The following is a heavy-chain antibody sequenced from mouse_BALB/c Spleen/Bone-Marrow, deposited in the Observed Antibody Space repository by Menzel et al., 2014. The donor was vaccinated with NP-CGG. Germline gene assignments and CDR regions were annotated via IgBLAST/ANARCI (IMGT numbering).Heavy chain of an antibody. V-gene: IGHV1-52*01. CDR2: IDPYDSET. D-gene: IGHD2-4*01. Sequence: QVQLQQSVAKLVRPGASVKLSCKASGYTFTSYWMNWVKQRPEQGLEWIGRIDPYDSETHYNQKFKDKAILTVDKSSSTAYMQLSSLTSEDSAVYYCARGRDYDVFSYWGQGTLVTVSA. J-gene: IGHJ3*01. CDR3: ARGRDYDVFSY. CDR1: GYTFTSYW.